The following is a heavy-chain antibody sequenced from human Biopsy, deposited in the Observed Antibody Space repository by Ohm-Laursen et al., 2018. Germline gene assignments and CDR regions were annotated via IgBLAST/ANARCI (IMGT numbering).Heavy chain of an antibody. CDR2: LYYSGST. V-gene: IGHV4-31*03. D-gene: IGHD3-22*01. Sequence: SETLSLTCIVSGGSISSVGYYWNWVRQHPGKGLEWIGYLYYSGSTYYNPSLKSRVSISGDTSRNQFSLNLSSVTAADTAIYYCARNRIYDTSGFYYHWYFDLWGRGTLVTVSS. CDR1: GGSISSVGYY. CDR3: ARNRIYDTSGFYYHWYFDL. J-gene: IGHJ2*01.